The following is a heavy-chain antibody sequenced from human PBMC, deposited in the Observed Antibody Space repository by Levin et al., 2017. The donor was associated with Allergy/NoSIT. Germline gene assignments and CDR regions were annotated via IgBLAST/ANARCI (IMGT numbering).Heavy chain of an antibody. CDR2: ISNSGGST. Sequence: PGGSLRLSCAASGFPLRSYAMSWVRQAPGKGLEWVSTISNSGGSTYYADSVKGRFTISRDNSKDTQYLEMNSLRAEDTAVYYCAKVLGRWTSSWNYYGMDVWGQGTTVTVSS. D-gene: IGHD6-13*01. CDR1: GFPLRSYA. J-gene: IGHJ6*02. V-gene: IGHV3-23*01. CDR3: AKVLGRWTSSWNYYGMDV.